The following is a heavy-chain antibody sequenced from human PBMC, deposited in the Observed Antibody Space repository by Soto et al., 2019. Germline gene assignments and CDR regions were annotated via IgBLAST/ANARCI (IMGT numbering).Heavy chain of an antibody. CDR3: ARVIGGLYYFDY. V-gene: IGHV1-3*01. Sequence: GASVKVSCKASGYTFTSYAMHCARQAPGQRLEWMGWINAGNGNTKYSQKFQGRVTITRDTSASTAYMELSSLRSEDTAVYYCARVIGGLYYFDYWGQGTLVTVSS. CDR2: INAGNGNT. J-gene: IGHJ4*02. D-gene: IGHD2-8*02. CDR1: GYTFTSYA.